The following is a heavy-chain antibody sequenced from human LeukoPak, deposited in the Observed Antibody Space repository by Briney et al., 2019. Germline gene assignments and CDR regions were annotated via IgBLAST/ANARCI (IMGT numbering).Heavy chain of an antibody. J-gene: IGHJ4*02. CDR1: GGSISSYY. Sequence: SETLSLTCTVSGGSISSYYWSWIRQPPGKGLEWIGYIYYSGSTNYNPSLKSRVTISVDTSKNQFSLKLSPVTAADTAVYYCARGLVVVPAAMSVWGQGTLVTVSS. D-gene: IGHD2-2*01. CDR3: ARGLVVVPAAMSV. V-gene: IGHV4-59*01. CDR2: IYYSGST.